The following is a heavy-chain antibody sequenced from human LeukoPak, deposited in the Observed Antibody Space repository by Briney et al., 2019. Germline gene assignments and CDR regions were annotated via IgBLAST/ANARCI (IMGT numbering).Heavy chain of an antibody. V-gene: IGHV3-66*01. Sequence: PGGSLRLSCAASGFTVSSNYMSWVRQAPGKGLEWVSVIYSGGSTYYADSVKGRFTISRDNSKNTLYLQMNSLRAEDTAVYYCARVRHYPYSSSWYGAFDIWGQGTMVTVSS. CDR3: ARVRHYPYSSSWYGAFDI. CDR2: IYSGGST. D-gene: IGHD6-13*01. CDR1: GFTVSSNY. J-gene: IGHJ3*02.